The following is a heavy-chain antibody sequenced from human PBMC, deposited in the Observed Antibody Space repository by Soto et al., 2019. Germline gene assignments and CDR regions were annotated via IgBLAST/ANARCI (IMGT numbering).Heavy chain of an antibody. D-gene: IGHD3-22*01. J-gene: IGHJ5*02. CDR3: ARAPNNYYDSSGYPNWFDP. CDR1: GYTFTVYY. Sequence: GASVKVSCKASGYTFTVYYMHWVLQAPGQGLEWMGWINPNSGGTNYAQKFQGWVTMTRDTSISTAYMELSRLRSDDTAVYYCARAPNNYYDSSGYPNWFDPWGQGTLVTVSS. V-gene: IGHV1-2*04. CDR2: INPNSGGT.